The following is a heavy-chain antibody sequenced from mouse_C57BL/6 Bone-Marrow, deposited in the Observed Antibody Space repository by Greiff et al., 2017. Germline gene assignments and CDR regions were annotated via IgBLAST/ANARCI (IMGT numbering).Heavy chain of an antibody. Sequence: QVQLQQSGAELVKPGASVKLSCKASGYTFTEYTIHWVKQRSGHGLEWIGWFYPGSGSIKYNEKFKDKATLTANKSSSTVYMELSRLTSEDSAVYFCARHEDDYYGRGYFDYWGQGTTLTVSS. J-gene: IGHJ2*01. CDR2: FYPGSGSI. CDR1: GYTFTEYT. D-gene: IGHD1-1*01. V-gene: IGHV1-62-2*01. CDR3: ARHEDDYYGRGYFDY.